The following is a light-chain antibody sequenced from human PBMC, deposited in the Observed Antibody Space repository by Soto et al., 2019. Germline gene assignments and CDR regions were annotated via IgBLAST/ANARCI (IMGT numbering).Light chain of an antibody. J-gene: IGLJ1*01. V-gene: IGLV1-51*01. CDR3: GTWDSSLSAAV. Sequence: QSVLTQPPSVSAAPGQKVAISCSGRSASIGNNYVSWYQQLPGTAPKLLIYDNNKRPSVIPDRFSGSKSGTSATLGITGLQTGDEADYYCGTWDSSLSAAVFGTGTKLTVL. CDR2: DNN. CDR1: SASIGNNY.